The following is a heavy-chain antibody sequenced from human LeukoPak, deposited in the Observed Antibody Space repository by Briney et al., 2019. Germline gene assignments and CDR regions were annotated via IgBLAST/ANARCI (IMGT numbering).Heavy chain of an antibody. V-gene: IGHV3-15*01. D-gene: IGHD5-24*01. CDR3: TADKQMSPDY. CDR1: GFTFSSYA. Sequence: PGGSLRLSCAASGFTFSSYAMSWVRQAPGKGLEWVGRLKSRKDGGTTDYAAPVKGRFIISRDDSINTLYLQMNSLKIEDTSVYYCTADKQMSPDYWGQGTLVTVSS. J-gene: IGHJ4*02. CDR2: LKSRKDGGTT.